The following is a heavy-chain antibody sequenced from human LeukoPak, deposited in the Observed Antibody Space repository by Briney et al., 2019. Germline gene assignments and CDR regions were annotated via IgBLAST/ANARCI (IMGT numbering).Heavy chain of an antibody. D-gene: IGHD4-23*01. CDR2: IYYSGST. CDR1: GGSISSSSYY. J-gene: IGHJ4*02. Sequence: SETLSLTCTVSGGSISSSSYYWGWIRQPPGKGPEWIGSIYYSGSTYYNPSLKSRVTISVDTSKNQFSLKLSSVTAADTAVYYCARQGDGGRAFDYWGQGTLVTVSS. V-gene: IGHV4-39*01. CDR3: ARQGDGGRAFDY.